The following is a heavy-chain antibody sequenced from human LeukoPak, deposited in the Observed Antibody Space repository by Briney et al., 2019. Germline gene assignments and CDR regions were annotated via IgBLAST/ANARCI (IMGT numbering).Heavy chain of an antibody. J-gene: IGHJ4*02. V-gene: IGHV3-33*01. CDR2: IWYDGSNK. Sequence: GGSLRLSCAASGFTFRNYGMNWVRQAPGKGLEWVTIIWYDGSNKYYADSVKGRFIVSRDNSKNTLYLQMDSRRAEDTAVYYCATVRGCGGDCYYLDYWGQGTLVTVSS. CDR1: GFTFRNYG. D-gene: IGHD2-21*02. CDR3: ATVRGCGGDCYYLDY.